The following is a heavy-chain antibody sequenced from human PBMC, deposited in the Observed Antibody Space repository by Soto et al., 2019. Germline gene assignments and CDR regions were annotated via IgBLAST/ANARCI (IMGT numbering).Heavy chain of an antibody. V-gene: IGHV3-9*01. J-gene: IGHJ4*02. D-gene: IGHD3-16*02. CDR3: AKGRSFRYLDD. CDR2: ISRNSVAV. CDR1: GFTFDDYA. Sequence: GGSLRLSCAASGFTFDDYAMHWVRQVPGKGLEWVSGISRNSVAVAYADSVKGRFTISRDNAKNSVSLQMSSLRTEDTAFYHCAKGRSFRYLDDWGQGTLVTVSS.